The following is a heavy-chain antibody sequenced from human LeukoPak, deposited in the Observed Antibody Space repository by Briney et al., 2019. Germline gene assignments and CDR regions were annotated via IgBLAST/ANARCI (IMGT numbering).Heavy chain of an antibody. D-gene: IGHD3-10*01. CDR1: GGSINSGSYY. J-gene: IGHJ3*02. Sequence: SETLSLTCTVSGGSINSGSYYWNWIRQSAGKGLEWIGYIYYSGSTNYNPSLKSRVTISVDTSRNQFPLKLSSVTAAATAVYYCARTYYLDAFDIWGQGTMVTVSS. CDR2: IYYSGST. V-gene: IGHV4-61*10. CDR3: ARTYYLDAFDI.